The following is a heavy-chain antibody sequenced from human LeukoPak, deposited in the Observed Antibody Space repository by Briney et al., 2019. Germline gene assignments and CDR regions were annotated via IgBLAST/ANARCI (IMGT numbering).Heavy chain of an antibody. D-gene: IGHD1-26*01. CDR1: GFTFNTYT. Sequence: GGSLRLSCAASGFTFNTYTMNWVRQAPGKGLEWVAVISYDGSNKYYADSVKGRFTISRDNSKNTLYLQMNSLRAEDTAVYYCARDEGYSGGGNNWFDPWGQGTLVTVSS. V-gene: IGHV3-30-3*01. CDR2: ISYDGSNK. CDR3: ARDEGYSGGGNNWFDP. J-gene: IGHJ5*02.